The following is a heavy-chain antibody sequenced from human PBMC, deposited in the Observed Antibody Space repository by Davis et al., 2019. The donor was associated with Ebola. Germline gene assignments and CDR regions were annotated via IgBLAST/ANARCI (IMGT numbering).Heavy chain of an antibody. J-gene: IGHJ2*01. CDR1: GVSFRDYY. V-gene: IGHV4-34*01. D-gene: IGHD3-22*01. CDR2: IHHSGST. CDR3: AGRSYESGWYFDL. Sequence: MPSQTLSPTCPLYGVSFRDYYWSWIRLPPGKGLEWIGEIHHSGSTNYNPSLKSRVTISVDTSKNQFSLKLSSVTAADTAVYYCAGRSYESGWYFDLWGRGTLVTVSS.